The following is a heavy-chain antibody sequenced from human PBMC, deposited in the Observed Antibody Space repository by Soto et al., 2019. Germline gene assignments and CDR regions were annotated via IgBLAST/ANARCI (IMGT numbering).Heavy chain of an antibody. V-gene: IGHV3-33*01. D-gene: IGHD1-1*01. CDR2: IWYDGSNK. Sequence: QVQLVESGGGVVQPGRSLRLSCAASGFTFSSYGMHWVRQAPGKGLEWVAVIWYDGSNKYYADSVKGRFTISRDNSKNTLYLQMNSLRAEDTAVYYCTTEKEYYFDYWGQGTLVTVSS. CDR1: GFTFSSYG. J-gene: IGHJ4*02. CDR3: TTEKEYYFDY.